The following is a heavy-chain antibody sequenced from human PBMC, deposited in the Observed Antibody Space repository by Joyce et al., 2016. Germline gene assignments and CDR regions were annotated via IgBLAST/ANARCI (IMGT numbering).Heavy chain of an antibody. CDR1: GGSISSSDYY. CDR2: IYYSGST. D-gene: IGHD6-19*01. Sequence: QLQLQESGPGLVKPSETLSLTCTVSGGSISSSDYYWGWIRQPPGKGLEWLGSIYYSGSTCYSASLKSRITISVDTSKNQFSLKLTSVTAADTAVYYGARLIKYWSSDFDYWGQGTQVTVSS. CDR3: ARLIKYWSSDFDY. J-gene: IGHJ4*02. V-gene: IGHV4-39*01.